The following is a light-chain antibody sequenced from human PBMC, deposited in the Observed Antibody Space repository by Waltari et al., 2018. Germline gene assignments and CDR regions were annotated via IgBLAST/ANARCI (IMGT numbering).Light chain of an antibody. V-gene: IGLV3-1*01. J-gene: IGLJ2*01. CDR1: KLGENF. CDR2: QDK. Sequence: SYALTQPPSVSVSQGQTAKITCTGDKLGENFVFWSQHKPGQSPLLIMYQDKKRPSGIPELFSGSTSGNTVTLTISGTQAMDEADYYCQAWDSTTDVVFGGGTKLTVL. CDR3: QAWDSTTDVV.